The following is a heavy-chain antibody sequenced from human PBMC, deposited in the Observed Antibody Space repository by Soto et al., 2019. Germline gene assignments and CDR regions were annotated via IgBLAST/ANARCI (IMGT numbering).Heavy chain of an antibody. CDR1: GGSISSGDYY. V-gene: IGHV4-30-4*01. Sequence: QVQLQESGPGLVKPSQTLSLTCTVSGGSISSGDYYWSWIRQPPGKGLEWIGYIYYSGSTYYNPSLKSRVTISVDTSKIQFSLKLSSVTAADTAVYYCARALYSSFPRYYYYGMDVWGQGTTVTVSS. J-gene: IGHJ6*02. CDR2: IYYSGST. D-gene: IGHD4-4*01. CDR3: ARALYSSFPRYYYYGMDV.